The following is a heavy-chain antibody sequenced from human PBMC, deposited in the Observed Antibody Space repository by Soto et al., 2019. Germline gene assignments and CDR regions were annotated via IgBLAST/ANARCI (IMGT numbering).Heavy chain of an antibody. CDR1: GFTFSSYG. Sequence: QVQLVESGGGVVQPGRSLRLSCAASGFTFSSYGMHWVRQAPGKGLEWVAVISYDGSNKYYADSVKGRFTISRDNSKNTLYLQMNSLRAEDTAVYYCARELSSTWYTDRYDPWRQGTLFTVSS. CDR2: ISYDGSNK. V-gene: IGHV3-30*03. CDR3: ARELSSTWYTDRYDP. D-gene: IGHD6-13*01. J-gene: IGHJ5*02.